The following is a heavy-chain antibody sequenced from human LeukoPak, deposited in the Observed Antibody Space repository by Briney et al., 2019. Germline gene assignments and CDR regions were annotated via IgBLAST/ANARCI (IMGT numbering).Heavy chain of an antibody. CDR1: GGSISSYY. CDR2: IYYSGST. V-gene: IGHV4-59*01. Sequence: SETLSLTCTVSGGSISSYYWSWIRQPPGKGLEWLGYIYYSGSTNYNPSLKSRVTISVDTSKNQFSLKLSSVTAADTAVYYCARDGGPNYYGSGSYKNYYYYYMDVWGKGTTVTVSS. J-gene: IGHJ6*03. D-gene: IGHD3-10*01. CDR3: ARDGGPNYYGSGSYKNYYYYYMDV.